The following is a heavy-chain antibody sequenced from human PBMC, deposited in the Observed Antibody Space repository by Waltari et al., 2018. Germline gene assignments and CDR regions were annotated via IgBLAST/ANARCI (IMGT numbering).Heavy chain of an antibody. CDR1: GFTFSRYV. D-gene: IGHD3-3*01. V-gene: IGHV3-30*18. CDR3: AKDRLEWLLFSPFDY. CDR2: ISYDGSNK. Sequence: QVQLVESGGGVVQPGRSLRLSCAASGFTFSRYVLHWVRQAPGKGLEWVAVISYDGSNKYYADSVKGRFTISRDNSKNTLYLQMNSLRAEDTAVYYCAKDRLEWLLFSPFDYWGQGTLVTVSS. J-gene: IGHJ4*02.